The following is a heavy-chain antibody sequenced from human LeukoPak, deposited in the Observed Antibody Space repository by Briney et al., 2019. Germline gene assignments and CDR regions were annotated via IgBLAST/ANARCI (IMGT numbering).Heavy chain of an antibody. J-gene: IGHJ6*02. Sequence: ASVKVSCKASGYTFTGYYMHWVRQAPGQGLEWMGWINPNSGGTNYAQKFQGRVTMTRDTSISTAYMELSRLRSDDTAVYYCARVATVTRITYGMDVWGQGTTVTVSS. D-gene: IGHD4-17*01. CDR2: INPNSGGT. CDR3: ARVATVTRITYGMDV. CDR1: GYTFTGYY. V-gene: IGHV1-2*02.